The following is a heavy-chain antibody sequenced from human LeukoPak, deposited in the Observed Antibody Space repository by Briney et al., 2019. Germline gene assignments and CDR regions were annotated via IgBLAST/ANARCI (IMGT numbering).Heavy chain of an antibody. D-gene: IGHD3-22*01. V-gene: IGHV4-59*01. CDR1: GGSISSYY. Sequence: KPSETLSLTCTVSGGSISSYYWSWIRQPPGKGLEWIGYIYYSGSTNYNPSLKSRVTISVDTSKNQFSLKLSSVTAADTAVYYCARFFYYDSSGYYYGWFDPWGQGTLVTVSS. J-gene: IGHJ5*02. CDR3: ARFFYYDSSGYYYGWFDP. CDR2: IYYSGST.